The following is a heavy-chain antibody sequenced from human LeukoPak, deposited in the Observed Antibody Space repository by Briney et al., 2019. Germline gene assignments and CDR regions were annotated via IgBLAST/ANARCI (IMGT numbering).Heavy chain of an antibody. J-gene: IGHJ6*02. D-gene: IGHD5-12*01. V-gene: IGHV3-21*01. CDR1: GFTFSSYS. Sequence: GGSLRLSCAASGFTFSSYSMNWVRQAPGKGLEWVSSISSSSSYIYYADSVKGRFTISRDNAKNSLYLQMNSLRAEDTAVYYCARDRAYSGYDTNGMDVWGQGTTVTVSS. CDR3: ARDRAYSGYDTNGMDV. CDR2: ISSSSSYI.